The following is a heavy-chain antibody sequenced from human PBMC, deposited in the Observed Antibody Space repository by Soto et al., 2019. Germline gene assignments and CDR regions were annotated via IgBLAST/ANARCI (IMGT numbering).Heavy chain of an antibody. J-gene: IGHJ6*02. CDR2: IWYDGSNK. CDR3: ARDGGEMATIHYYYGMDV. D-gene: IGHD5-12*01. V-gene: IGHV3-33*01. CDR1: GFTFSSYG. Sequence: LRLSCAASGFTFSSYGMHWVRQAPGKGLEWVAVIWYDGSNKYYADSVKGRFTISRDNSKNTLYLQMNSLRAEDTAVYYCARDGGEMATIHYYYGMDVWGQGTTVTVSS.